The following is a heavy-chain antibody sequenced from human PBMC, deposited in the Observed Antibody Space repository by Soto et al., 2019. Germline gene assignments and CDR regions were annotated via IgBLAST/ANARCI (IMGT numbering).Heavy chain of an antibody. Sequence: QVQLQESGPGVVKPSQTLSLTCTVSGGSIRRRGYYWSWIRHHPGEGLQWIGFIHYSGITDYNPSLKSRAAISADTSKNQFSLKLSSVTAADTAVYYCVSSGAREGDWFDPWGQGTLVTVSS. D-gene: IGHD3-16*01. CDR1: GGSIRRRGYY. J-gene: IGHJ5*02. CDR2: IHYSGIT. V-gene: IGHV4-31*03. CDR3: VSSGAREGDWFDP.